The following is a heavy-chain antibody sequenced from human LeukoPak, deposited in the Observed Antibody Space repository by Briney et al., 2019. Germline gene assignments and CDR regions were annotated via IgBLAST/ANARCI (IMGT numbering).Heavy chain of an antibody. Sequence: RSETLSLTCNVSGGSINYYYWAWIRQPPGKGLEWIGYIYYSGSTNYNSSLKSRVTMLVDTSKSQVSLKMTSVTAADTAVYYCARNSAYGYPSSPWGIDLWGQGTLVTVSS. D-gene: IGHD7-27*01. J-gene: IGHJ5*02. CDR2: IYYSGST. CDR3: ARNSAYGYPSSPWGIDL. CDR1: GGSINYYY. V-gene: IGHV4-59*01.